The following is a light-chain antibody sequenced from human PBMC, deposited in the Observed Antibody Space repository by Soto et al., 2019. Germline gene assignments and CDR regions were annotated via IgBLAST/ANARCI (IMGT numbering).Light chain of an antibody. V-gene: IGKV1-5*03. CDR3: QQYNSYPT. Sequence: DIHMTQSPSTLSASVGDRVTITCRASQSISSWLAWYQQKPGKAAKLLIYKASSLESGVPSRFSGSGSGTEFTLTISSLQPDDFATYYCQQYNSYPTFGQGTKVEIK. J-gene: IGKJ1*01. CDR1: QSISSW. CDR2: KAS.